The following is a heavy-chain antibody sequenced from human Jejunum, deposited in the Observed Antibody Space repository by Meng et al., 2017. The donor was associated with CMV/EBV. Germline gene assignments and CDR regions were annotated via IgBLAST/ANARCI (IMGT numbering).Heavy chain of an antibody. Sequence: LPFTQTRMSWVRQAPGKGLEWVGRIKSKADGEAAEYSASVRGRFTISRDDSENTLYLQMNSLDIEDTGVYYCATGERQWQLLFDCWGQGTLVTVSS. CDR3: ATGERQWQLLFDC. CDR2: IKSKADGEAA. J-gene: IGHJ4*02. D-gene: IGHD6-19*01. CDR1: LPFTQTR. V-gene: IGHV3-15*01.